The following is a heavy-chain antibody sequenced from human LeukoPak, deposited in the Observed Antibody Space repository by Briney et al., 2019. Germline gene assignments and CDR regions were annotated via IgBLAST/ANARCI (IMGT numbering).Heavy chain of an antibody. V-gene: IGHV1-2*02. J-gene: IGHJ4*02. CDR3: AAGYCSSTSCYPEY. CDR1: GYIFTGYY. Sequence: ASVKVSCKASGYIFTGYYMHWVQQAPGQGLEWMGWTNPKSGATNYAEKFQGRVTMTRDTSMSTAYMEVNRLRSDDAAVYYCAAGYCSSTSCYPEYWGQGTLVSVSS. D-gene: IGHD2-2*01. CDR2: TNPKSGAT.